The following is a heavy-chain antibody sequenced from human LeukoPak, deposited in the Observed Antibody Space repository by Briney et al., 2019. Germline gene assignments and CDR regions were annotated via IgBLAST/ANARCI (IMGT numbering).Heavy chain of an antibody. CDR3: AKDGYSYGYGEFDY. CDR1: GFTFSSYA. J-gene: IGHJ4*02. V-gene: IGHV3-23*01. D-gene: IGHD5-18*01. CDR2: ISGSGDSA. Sequence: PGGSLRLSCAASGFTFSSYAMSWVRQAPGKGLEWVSAISGSGDSAYYADSVKGRFTISRDNSKNTLYLQMNSLRAEDTAVYYCAKDGYSYGYGEFDYWGQGTLVTVSS.